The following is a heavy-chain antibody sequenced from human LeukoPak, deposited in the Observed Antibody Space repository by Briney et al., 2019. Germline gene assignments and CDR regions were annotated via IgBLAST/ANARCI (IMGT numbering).Heavy chain of an antibody. J-gene: IGHJ5*02. Sequence: SETLSLTCTVSGGSVTSTTYYWGWVRRPPGKGLEWVGVVHYNGATYYDPSLKSRVTMSIDTSENQFSLKVTSVTAADTAVYYCARRRVAATAGWSDPWGQGTLVTVSS. D-gene: IGHD2-15*01. CDR3: ARRRVAATAGWSDP. V-gene: IGHV4-39*01. CDR1: GGSVTSTTYY. CDR2: VHYNGAT.